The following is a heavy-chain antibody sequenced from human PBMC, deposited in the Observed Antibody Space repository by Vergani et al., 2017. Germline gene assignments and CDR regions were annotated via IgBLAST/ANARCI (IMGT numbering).Heavy chain of an antibody. D-gene: IGHD3-10*01. J-gene: IGHJ6*02. Sequence: EVQLLESGGGLVQPGGSLRLSCAASGFTFSSYAMSWVRQAPGKGLEWVSAISGSGGSTYYADSVKGRFTISRYNSKNTLYLQMNSLRAEDTAVYYCAKGGYYYGSGSSYYGMDVWGQGTTVTVSS. CDR1: GFTFSSYA. V-gene: IGHV3-23*01. CDR3: AKGGYYYGSGSSYYGMDV. CDR2: ISGSGGST.